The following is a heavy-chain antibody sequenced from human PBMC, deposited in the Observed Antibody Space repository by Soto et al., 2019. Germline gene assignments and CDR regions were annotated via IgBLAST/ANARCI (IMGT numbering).Heavy chain of an antibody. CDR2: IYYSGST. Sequence: SETLSLTCTVSGGSIISYYWSWIRQPPGKGLEWIGYIYYSGSTNYNPSLKSRLTISVDTSKNQFSLKLSSVTAADTAVYYCARSDHYYYDSSGYWDYWGQGTLVTVSS. CDR3: ARSDHYYYDSSGYWDY. V-gene: IGHV4-59*08. D-gene: IGHD3-22*01. CDR1: GGSIISYY. J-gene: IGHJ4*02.